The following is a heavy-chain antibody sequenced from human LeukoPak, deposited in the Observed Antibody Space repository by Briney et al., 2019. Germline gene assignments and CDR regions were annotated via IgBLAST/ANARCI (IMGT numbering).Heavy chain of an antibody. Sequence: PGGSLRLSCAASGFTFSNYAMSWVRQAPGKGLEWVSAISSSGDGTYYADSVKGRFTISRDNSKNTLYVQMNSLRVEDTAVYYCAKDFGSSGWYPFDYWGQGTLVTVSS. CDR2: ISSSGDGT. CDR3: AKDFGSSGWYPFDY. V-gene: IGHV3-23*01. D-gene: IGHD6-19*01. CDR1: GFTFSNYA. J-gene: IGHJ4*02.